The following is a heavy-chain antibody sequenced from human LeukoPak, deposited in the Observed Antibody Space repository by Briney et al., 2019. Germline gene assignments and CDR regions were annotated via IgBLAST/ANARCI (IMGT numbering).Heavy chain of an antibody. CDR2: IIPIFGTA. CDR3: GTRYYGSGADY. J-gene: IGHJ4*02. CDR1: GGTFSSYA. Sequence: ASVKVSCKASGGTFSSYAISWVRQAPGQGLEWMGRIIPIFGTANYAQKFQGRVTITTDESTSTAYMELSSLRSEDTAVYYCGTRYYGSGADYWGQGTRVTVSS. V-gene: IGHV1-69*05. D-gene: IGHD3-10*01.